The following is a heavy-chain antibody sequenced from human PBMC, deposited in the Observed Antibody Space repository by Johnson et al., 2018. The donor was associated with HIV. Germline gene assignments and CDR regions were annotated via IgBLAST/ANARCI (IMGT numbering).Heavy chain of an antibody. V-gene: IGHV3-43D*03. CDR1: GFTFDDYA. J-gene: IGHJ3*02. D-gene: IGHD6-13*01. CDR2: ITWDGGST. CDR3: ARDHSSSWYRGFGGAFDI. Sequence: VQLVESGGVVVQPGGSLRLSCAASGFTFDDYAMHWVRQAPGKGLEWVSLITWDGGSTYYADSVKGRFTISRDNAKNSLYLQMNSLRAEDTAVYYCARDHSSSWYRGFGGAFDIWGPGTMVTVSA.